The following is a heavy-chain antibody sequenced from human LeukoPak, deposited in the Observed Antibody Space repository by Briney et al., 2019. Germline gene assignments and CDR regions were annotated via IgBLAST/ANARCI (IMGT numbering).Heavy chain of an antibody. D-gene: IGHD6-13*01. V-gene: IGHV1-24*01. CDR1: GYTLTELS. CDR2: FDPEDGET. Sequence: ASVKVSCKVSGYTLTELSMHWVRQAPGKGLEWMGGFDPEDGETIYAQKFQGRVTMTEDTSTDTAYMELSSLRSEDTAVYFCATGSSSWYIFDYWGQGTLVTVSS. CDR3: ATGSSSWYIFDY. J-gene: IGHJ4*02.